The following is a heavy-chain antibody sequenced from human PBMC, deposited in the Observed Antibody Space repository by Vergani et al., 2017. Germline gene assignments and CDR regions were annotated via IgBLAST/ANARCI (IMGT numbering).Heavy chain of an antibody. Sequence: QVQLVQSGAEVKKPGASVKVSCKASGYTFTSYYMHWVRQAPGQGLEWMGIINPSGGSTSYAQKFQGRVTMTRDTSTSTVYMELSSLRSEDTAVYYCARVFRRDGYNPVYYYYYGMDVWGQGTTVTVSS. V-gene: IGHV1-46*01. CDR3: ARVFRRDGYNPVYYYYYGMDV. D-gene: IGHD5-24*01. CDR1: GYTFTSYY. CDR2: INPSGGST. J-gene: IGHJ6*02.